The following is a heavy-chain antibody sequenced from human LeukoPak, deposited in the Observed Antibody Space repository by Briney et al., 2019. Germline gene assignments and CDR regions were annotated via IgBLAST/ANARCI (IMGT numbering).Heavy chain of an antibody. V-gene: IGHV4-39*07. Sequence: SETLSLTCTVSGGSISSYYWGWIRQPPGKGLEWIGSMYYSGSTYYNPSLKSRVTISVDTSKNQFSLKLSSVTAADTAVYYCAARSCSSTTCYRAREYFQHWGQGTLVTVSS. CDR2: MYYSGST. D-gene: IGHD2-2*01. CDR3: AARSCSSTTCYRAREYFQH. J-gene: IGHJ1*01. CDR1: GGSISSYY.